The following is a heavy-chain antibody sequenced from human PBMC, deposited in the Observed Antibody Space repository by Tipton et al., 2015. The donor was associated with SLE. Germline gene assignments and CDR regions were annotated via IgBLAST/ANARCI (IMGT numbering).Heavy chain of an antibody. V-gene: IGHV4-39*07. CDR2: TNYDSGST. J-gene: IGHJ3*02. CDR1: GGSISSSGYY. CDR3: ARDYYGSGFDAFDI. Sequence: TLSLTCTVSGGSISSSGYYWGWIRRPPGKGLEWIGSTNYDSGSTHYNPSLMSRVTISVDTSKNQLSLKLRSVAAADTAVYYCARDYYGSGFDAFDIWGQGTMVTVSS. D-gene: IGHD3-10*01.